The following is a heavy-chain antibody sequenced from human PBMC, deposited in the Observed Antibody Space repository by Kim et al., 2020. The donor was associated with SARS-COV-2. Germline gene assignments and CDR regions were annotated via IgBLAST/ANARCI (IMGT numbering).Heavy chain of an antibody. J-gene: IGHJ4*02. D-gene: IGHD3-16*01. V-gene: IGHV1-3*01. CDR3: LGGFYFDY. CDR2: GNGNT. Sequence: GNGNTIYSQKFQGRVTFPTETSASTAYMELSFLRSEDSAVYYCLGGFYFDYWGQGTLVTVSS.